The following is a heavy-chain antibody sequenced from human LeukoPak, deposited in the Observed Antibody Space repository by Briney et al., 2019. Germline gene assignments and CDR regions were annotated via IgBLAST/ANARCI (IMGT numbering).Heavy chain of an antibody. CDR2: IYYRGST. CDR1: GGSISSGGYY. D-gene: IGHD1-1*01. V-gene: IGHV4-31*03. J-gene: IGHJ5*02. CDR3: ARGQYHWNDGENWFDP. Sequence: PSQTLSLTCTVSGGSISSGGYYWSWIRQHPGKGLEWIRYIYYRGSTYYNPSLKSRVTISIDTSKNQLSLKLSSVTAADTAVNYCARGQYHWNDGENWFDPWGQGTLVTVSS.